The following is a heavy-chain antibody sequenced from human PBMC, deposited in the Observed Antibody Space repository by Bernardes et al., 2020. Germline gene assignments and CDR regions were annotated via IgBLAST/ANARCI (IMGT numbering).Heavy chain of an antibody. Sequence: GGSLRLSCAASGFTFRSYRISWVRRAPGKGLEWVDNIKQDGSEKYYVDSVKGRFTISRDNAKNSLYLQMNSLRAEDTAVYYCARETGMSAFDIWGQGTMVTVSS. D-gene: IGHD1-1*01. CDR1: GFTFRSYR. V-gene: IGHV3-7*01. CDR3: ARETGMSAFDI. CDR2: IKQDGSEK. J-gene: IGHJ3*02.